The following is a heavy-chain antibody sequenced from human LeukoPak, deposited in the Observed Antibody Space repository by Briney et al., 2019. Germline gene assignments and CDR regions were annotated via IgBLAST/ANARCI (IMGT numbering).Heavy chain of an antibody. V-gene: IGHV3-23*01. CDR2: ISGSGGST. CDR1: GFTFSSYA. J-gene: IGHJ4*02. CDR3: AKDRVSYGYFDY. D-gene: IGHD1-26*01. Sequence: GGSLRLSCAASGFTFSSYAMGWVRQAPGKGLEWVSAISGSGGSTYYADSVKGRFTISRDNSKNTLYLQMNSLRAEDTAVYYCAKDRVSYGYFDYWGQGTLVTVSS.